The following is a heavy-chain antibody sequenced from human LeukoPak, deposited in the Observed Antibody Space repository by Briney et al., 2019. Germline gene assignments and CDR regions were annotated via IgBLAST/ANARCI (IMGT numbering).Heavy chain of an antibody. CDR1: GYTFTSYG. V-gene: IGHV1-8*03. CDR2: MNPNSGNT. CDR3: ARQYYDFWSGYRGYYFDY. Sequence: EASVKVSCKASGYTFTSYGISWVRQATGQGLEWMGWMNPNSGNTGYAQKFQGRVTITRNTSISTAYMELSSLRSEDTAVYYCARQYYDFWSGYRGYYFDYWGQGTLVTVSS. J-gene: IGHJ4*02. D-gene: IGHD3-3*01.